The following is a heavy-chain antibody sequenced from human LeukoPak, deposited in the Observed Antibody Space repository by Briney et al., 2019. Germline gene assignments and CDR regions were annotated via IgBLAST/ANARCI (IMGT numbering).Heavy chain of an antibody. J-gene: IGHJ4*02. D-gene: IGHD3-3*01. CDR2: VHLDGRT. CDR3: AREGGFYRPLDY. CDR1: GGSVASTNW. Sequence: PSETLSLTCGVSGGSVASTNWWTWVRQPPGKGLEWIGEVHLDGRTNYNPSLKSRLTMSVDLSENHVSLKLTSVTAADTAVYYCAREGGFYRPLDYSGQGTLVTVSS. V-gene: IGHV4-4*02.